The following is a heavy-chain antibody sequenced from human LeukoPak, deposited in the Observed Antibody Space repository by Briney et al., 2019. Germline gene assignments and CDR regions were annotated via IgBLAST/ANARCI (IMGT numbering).Heavy chain of an antibody. J-gene: IGHJ3*02. CDR1: GFTFSDYY. Sequence: PGGSLRLSCAASGFTFSDYYMSWIRQAPGKGLEWVSYISSSGSTIYYADSVKGRFTISRDDAKNSLYLQMNSLRAEDTAVYYCARDNWNYEGAFDIWGQGTMVTVSS. CDR2: ISSSGSTI. V-gene: IGHV3-11*04. CDR3: ARDNWNYEGAFDI. D-gene: IGHD1-7*01.